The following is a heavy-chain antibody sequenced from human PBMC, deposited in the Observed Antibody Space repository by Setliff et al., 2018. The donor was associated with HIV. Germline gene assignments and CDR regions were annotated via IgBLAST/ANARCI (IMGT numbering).Heavy chain of an antibody. Sequence: PSETLSLTCAVYGGSVSGYYWSWIRQPPGKGLEWIGEIDHSGSTNYNPSLKSRVTISVDTSKNHFSLKLSSVTAADTAVYYCARDRFTWNYGKNYMDVWGTGTTVTVSS. CDR2: IDHSGST. V-gene: IGHV4-34*01. J-gene: IGHJ6*03. CDR1: GGSVSGYY. CDR3: ARDRFTWNYGKNYMDV. D-gene: IGHD1-7*01.